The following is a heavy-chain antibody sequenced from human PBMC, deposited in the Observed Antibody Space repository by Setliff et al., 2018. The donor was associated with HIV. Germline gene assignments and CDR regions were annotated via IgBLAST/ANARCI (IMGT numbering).Heavy chain of an antibody. V-gene: IGHV1-2*06. CDR1: GYTFTDYY. CDR2: INPNSGDT. J-gene: IGHJ4*02. CDR3: ATGGVIVPAGYS. Sequence: ASVKVSCKASGYTFTDYYIHWVRQAPGQGLEWMGRINPNSGDTNYAQIFQGRVTMTRDRSISTAHMELSRLRSDDTAVYYCATGGVIVPAGYSWGQGTLVTVSS. D-gene: IGHD6-19*01.